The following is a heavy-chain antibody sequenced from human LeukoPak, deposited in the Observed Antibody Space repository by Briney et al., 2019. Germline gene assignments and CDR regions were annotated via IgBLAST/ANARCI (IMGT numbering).Heavy chain of an antibody. CDR2: IYYSGSA. V-gene: IGHV4-39*01. Sequence: PSETLSLTCTVSGGSISSSSYYWGWIRQPPGKGLEWIGSIYYSGSAYYNPSLKSRVTISVDTSKNQFSLKLSSVTAADTAVYYCASFSRGEDDAFDIWGQGTMVTVSS. CDR1: GGSISSSSYY. D-gene: IGHD3-3*02. J-gene: IGHJ3*02. CDR3: ASFSRGEDDAFDI.